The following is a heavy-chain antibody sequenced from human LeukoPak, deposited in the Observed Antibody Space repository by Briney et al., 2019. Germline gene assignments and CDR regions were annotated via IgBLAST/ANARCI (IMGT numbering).Heavy chain of an antibody. CDR2: IYSGGST. CDR1: GFTLSSKY. V-gene: IGHV3-66*01. CDR3: QITTLGIAVAGY. Sequence: GGPLRLSCAHSGFTLSSKYISWVRQAPGKGLWRVSVIYSGGSTYYADSVKGRFTISRDNSKNTLYLQMNSLRAEDAAVYYCQITTLGIAVAGYLGQGTLVTVSS. D-gene: IGHD6-19*01. J-gene: IGHJ4*02.